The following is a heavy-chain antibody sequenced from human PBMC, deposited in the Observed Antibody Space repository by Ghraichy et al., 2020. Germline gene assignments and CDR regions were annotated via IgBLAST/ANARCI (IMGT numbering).Heavy chain of an antibody. Sequence: GSLRLSCAASGFTFSSYAMTWVRQAPGKGLEWVSFISTGSSYIYYGPSVKGRFTVSRDNPKNSLYLQMNSLRAEDTAVYYCARLDGSGSYNKDYSFHYWGQGTLVTVSS. V-gene: IGHV3-21*01. D-gene: IGHD3-10*01. CDR2: ISTGSSYI. CDR1: GFTFSSYA. J-gene: IGHJ4*02. CDR3: ARLDGSGSYNKDYSFHY.